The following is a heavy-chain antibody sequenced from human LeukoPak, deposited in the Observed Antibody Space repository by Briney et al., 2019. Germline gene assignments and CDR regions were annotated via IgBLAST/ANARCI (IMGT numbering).Heavy chain of an antibody. CDR3: ARGGLTSSNYYYYMDV. CDR2: INPNSGGT. Sequence: ASVKVSCKASGYTFTGYYMHWVRQAPGQGLEWMGWINPNSGGTNYAQKFQGRVTMTRDTSISTAYMELSRLRSDDTAVYYCARGGLTSSNYYYYMDVWGKGNTVTVSS. J-gene: IGHJ6*03. CDR1: GYTFTGYY. D-gene: IGHD3-16*01. V-gene: IGHV1-2*02.